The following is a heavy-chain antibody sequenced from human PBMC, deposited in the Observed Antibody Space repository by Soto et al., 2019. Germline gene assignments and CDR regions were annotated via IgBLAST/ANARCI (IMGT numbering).Heavy chain of an antibody. CDR1: GFTFTSSA. D-gene: IGHD2-15*01. J-gene: IGHJ6*02. CDR2: IVVGSGNT. CDR3: AADGYCSGGSCYEYDYGMDV. V-gene: IGHV1-58*01. Sequence: SVKVSCKASGFTFTSSAVQWVRQARGQRXEWIGWIVVGSGNTNYAQKFQERVTITRDMSTSTAYMELSSLRSEDTAVYYCAADGYCSGGSCYEYDYGMDVWGQGTTVTVSS.